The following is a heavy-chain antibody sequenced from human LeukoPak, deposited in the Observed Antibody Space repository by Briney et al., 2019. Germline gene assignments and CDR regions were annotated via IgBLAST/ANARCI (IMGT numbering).Heavy chain of an antibody. V-gene: IGHV4-4*07. J-gene: IGHJ4*02. CDR2: IHTSGST. Sequence: SETLSLTCTVSGGSISTYYWSWLRQPVGKGLEWIGRIHTSGSTKYNPSLKSRVTMSLDTSKNQFSLKLNSATAADTAVYYCTREETDWGQGTLVTVSS. CDR3: TREETD. CDR1: GGSISTYY.